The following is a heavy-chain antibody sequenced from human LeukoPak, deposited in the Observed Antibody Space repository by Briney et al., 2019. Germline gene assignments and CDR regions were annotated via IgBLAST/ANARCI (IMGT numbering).Heavy chain of an antibody. CDR1: GGSISSYY. J-gene: IGHJ6*03. Sequence: SETLSLTCTVSGGSISSYYWSWIRQPPGKGLEWIGYIYYSGSTNYNPSLKSRVTISVDTSKNQFSPKLSSVTAADTAVYYCARHSAPTMVRGVNYYYYYMDVWGKGTTVTVSS. D-gene: IGHD3-10*01. CDR2: IYYSGST. V-gene: IGHV4-59*08. CDR3: ARHSAPTMVRGVNYYYYYMDV.